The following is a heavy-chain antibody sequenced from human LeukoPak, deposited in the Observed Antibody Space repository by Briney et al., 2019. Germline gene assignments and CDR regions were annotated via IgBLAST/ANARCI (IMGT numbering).Heavy chain of an antibody. CDR3: ARRNSGAFDY. Sequence: PSETLSLTCTVSGVSISSSYSYWGWIRQPPGMGLEWIGSIYYTGNTYYNASLESQVSISIDPSKNQFSLKLSSVTAADTAVYYCARRNSGAFDYWGQGTLVTVSS. CDR2: IYYTGNT. CDR1: GVSISSSYSY. V-gene: IGHV4-39*01. J-gene: IGHJ4*02. D-gene: IGHD1-26*01.